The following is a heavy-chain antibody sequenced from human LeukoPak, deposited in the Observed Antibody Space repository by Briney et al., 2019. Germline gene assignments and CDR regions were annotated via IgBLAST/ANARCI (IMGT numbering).Heavy chain of an antibody. V-gene: IGHV1-3*01. D-gene: IGHD3-3*01. CDR3: ARAARTIFGVVEDDY. CDR1: GYTFTSYA. Sequence: ASVKVSCKASGYTFTSYAMHWVRQAPGQRLEWMGWINAGNGNTKYSQKFQGRVTITRDTSASTAYMELSSLRSEDTAVYYCARAARTIFGVVEDDYWGQGTLVTVSS. CDR2: INAGNGNT. J-gene: IGHJ4*02.